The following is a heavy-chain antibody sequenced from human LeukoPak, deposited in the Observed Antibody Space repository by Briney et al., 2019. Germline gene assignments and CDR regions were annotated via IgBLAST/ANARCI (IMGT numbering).Heavy chain of an antibody. J-gene: IGHJ4*02. CDR1: GGTFSSYA. CDR3: ARDPSMIRGENTPYFDY. V-gene: IGHV1-69*13. CDR2: IIPIFGTA. Sequence: ASVKLSCKASGGTFSSYAISWVRQAPGQGLEWMGGIIPIFGTADYAQKFQGRVTITADESTSTVYMELNSLRSEDTAVYYCARDPSMIRGENTPYFDYWGQGTLVTVSS. D-gene: IGHD3-10*01.